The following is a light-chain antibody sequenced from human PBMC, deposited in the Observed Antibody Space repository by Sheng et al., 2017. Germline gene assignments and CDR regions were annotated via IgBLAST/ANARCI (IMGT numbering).Light chain of an antibody. J-gene: IGKJ1*01. V-gene: IGKV3-20*01. Sequence: ETVLTQSPGTLSLSPGERATLSCRTSQSVRSTYLAWYQQKPGQAPRLLIYGASSRATGIPDRFSGSGSGTDFTLTISSLEPEDFAVYYCHQYDSSPETFGQGTNGGNQT. CDR2: GAS. CDR1: QSVRSTY. CDR3: HQYDSSPET.